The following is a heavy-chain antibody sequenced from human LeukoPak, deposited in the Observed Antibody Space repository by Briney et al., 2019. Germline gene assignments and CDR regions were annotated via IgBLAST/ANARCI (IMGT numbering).Heavy chain of an antibody. D-gene: IGHD1-1*01. CDR2: IDHSEIT. J-gene: IGHJ4*02. Sequence: SETLSLTCAVYGGSFSGDYWSWIRHPPGKGLEWIGEIDHSEITNYNPSPKSRVTISLDTSKNQFSLILTSVTAADTAVYFCARGSPLGRGTYFGLWGQGTLVTVSS. CDR3: ARGSPLGRGTYFGL. V-gene: IGHV4-34*01. CDR1: GGSFSGDY.